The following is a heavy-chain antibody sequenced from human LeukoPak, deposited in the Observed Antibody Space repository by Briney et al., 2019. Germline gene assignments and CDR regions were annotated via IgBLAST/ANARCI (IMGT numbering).Heavy chain of an antibody. V-gene: IGHV3-66*02. Sequence: GGSLRLSCAVSGFTVSSNYMSWVRQAPGKGLEWVSVIYSGGSTYYADSVKGRFTISRDNSKNTLYLQMNSLRAEDTAVYYCARADYYGSILDYWGQGSLVTVSS. D-gene: IGHD3-10*01. J-gene: IGHJ4*02. CDR2: IYSGGST. CDR1: GFTVSSNY. CDR3: ARADYYGSILDY.